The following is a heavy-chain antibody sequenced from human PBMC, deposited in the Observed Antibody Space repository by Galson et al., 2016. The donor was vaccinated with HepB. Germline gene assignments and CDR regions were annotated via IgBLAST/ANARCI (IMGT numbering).Heavy chain of an antibody. CDR1: GYSISTGSY. V-gene: IGHV4-38-2*02. Sequence: SETLSLTCSVSGYSISTGSYWGWIRQPPGKGLEWIGYIFRSGTTYYNPSLKSRVTLSLDTSKNQFSLKLASVTAADTAMYYCARDNSAMARGIIIRGEVDYWGQGTLVTVSS. J-gene: IGHJ4*02. D-gene: IGHD3-10*01. CDR3: ARDNSAMARGIIIRGEVDY. CDR2: IFRSGTT.